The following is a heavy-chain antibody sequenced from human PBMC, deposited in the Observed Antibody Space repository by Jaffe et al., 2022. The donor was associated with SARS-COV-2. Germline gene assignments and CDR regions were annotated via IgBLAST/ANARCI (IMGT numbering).Heavy chain of an antibody. CDR3: ARVGLVREGWVDY. CDR2: ISTNTGNP. Sequence: QVQLVQSESELKKPGASVKVSCKASGYTFTSYSISWVRQAPGQGLEWMGRISTNTGNPTYAQGFTGRFVLSLDTSVTTAYLQISSLKAEDTAVYYCARVGLVREGWVDYWGQGTPVTVSS. V-gene: IGHV7-4-1*02. J-gene: IGHJ4*02. CDR1: GYTFTSYS. D-gene: IGHD3-9*01.